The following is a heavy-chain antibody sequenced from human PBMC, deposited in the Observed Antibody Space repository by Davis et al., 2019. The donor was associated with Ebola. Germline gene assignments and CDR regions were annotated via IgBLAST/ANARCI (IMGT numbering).Heavy chain of an antibody. J-gene: IGHJ6*02. Sequence: ASVKVSCKASGYTFTSYAMHWVRQAPGQRLEWMGWINAGNGNTKYSQKLQGRVTMTTDTSTSTAYMELRSLRSDDTAVYYCARAVRFLEWYGMDVWGQGTTVTVSS. V-gene: IGHV1-3*01. CDR3: ARAVRFLEWYGMDV. CDR2: INAGNGNT. D-gene: IGHD3-3*01. CDR1: GYTFTSYA.